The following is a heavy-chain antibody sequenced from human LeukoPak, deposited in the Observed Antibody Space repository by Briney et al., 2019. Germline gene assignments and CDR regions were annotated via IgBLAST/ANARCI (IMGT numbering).Heavy chain of an antibody. D-gene: IGHD2-21*01. CDR3: TIRGGDYYYYYMDV. CDR1: GFTFSGIA. J-gene: IGHJ6*03. CDR2: IRSKANGYAT. Sequence: GESLKISCAASGFTFSGIAMHWVRRASGKGLEWVGRIRSKANGYATAYAASVKGRSTISRDDSKNTAYLQMNSLKTEDTAVYYCTIRGGDYYYYYMDVWGKGTTVSVSS. V-gene: IGHV3-73*01.